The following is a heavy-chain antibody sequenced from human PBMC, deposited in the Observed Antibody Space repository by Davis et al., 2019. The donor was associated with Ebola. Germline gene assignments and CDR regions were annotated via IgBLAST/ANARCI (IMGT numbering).Heavy chain of an antibody. CDR3: AAGGIGGGFDI. D-gene: IGHD2-15*01. J-gene: IGHJ3*02. CDR2: INPNDGRT. Sequence: AASVKVSCKASGYTFTGYYMHWVRQAPGQGLEWMGRINPNDGRTIYAQKFQGRVTVTRDTSTTTVYMELSSLRSEDTAVYYCAAGGIGGGFDIWGQGTMVTVSS. V-gene: IGHV1-46*01. CDR1: GYTFTGYY.